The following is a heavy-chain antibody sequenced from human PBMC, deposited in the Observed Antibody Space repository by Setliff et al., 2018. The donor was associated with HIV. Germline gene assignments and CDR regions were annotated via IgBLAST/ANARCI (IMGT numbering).Heavy chain of an antibody. CDR2: INHSGNT. Sequence: PSETLSLTCAVYGGSFSGYYWSWIRQPPGKGLEWIGEINHSGNTNYNPSLKSRVTISIDTSKNQFSLNLSSVTAADTAVYYCARGLDSAKIHYWGQGTLVTVSS. CDR1: GGSFSGYY. J-gene: IGHJ4*02. CDR3: ARGLDSAKIHY. V-gene: IGHV4-34*01. D-gene: IGHD6-25*01.